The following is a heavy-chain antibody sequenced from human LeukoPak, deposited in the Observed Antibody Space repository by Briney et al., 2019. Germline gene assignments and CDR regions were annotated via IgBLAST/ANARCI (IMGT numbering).Heavy chain of an antibody. CDR2: IKSKTAGGTA. J-gene: IGHJ5*02. CDR3: TTEST. Sequence: GGSLRLSCAASGFTFSKAWMSWVRQAPGKGLEWVGRIKSKTAGGTADYATSVQGRFTISRDDSKNTLYLQMYSLKNDDTGVYYCTTESTWGQGTPVTVSS. V-gene: IGHV3-15*01. CDR1: GFTFSKAW.